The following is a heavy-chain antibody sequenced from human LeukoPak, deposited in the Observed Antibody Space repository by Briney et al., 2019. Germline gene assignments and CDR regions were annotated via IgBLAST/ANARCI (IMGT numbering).Heavy chain of an antibody. D-gene: IGHD2-2*01. CDR2: INSDGSST. V-gene: IGHV3-74*01. J-gene: IGHJ4*02. CDR1: GFTFSTYW. Sequence: GGSLRLSCAASGFTFSTYWMHWVRQAPGKGLVWVSRINSDGSSTSYADSVKGRFTISRDNAKNTLYLQMNSLRAEDTAVYYCARVPYCSTSCYAFDYWGQGILVTVSS. CDR3: ARVPYCSTSCYAFDY.